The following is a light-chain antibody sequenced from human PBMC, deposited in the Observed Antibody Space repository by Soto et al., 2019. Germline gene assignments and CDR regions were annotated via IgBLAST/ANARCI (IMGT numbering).Light chain of an antibody. CDR2: GAS. CDR1: QSVSSN. Sequence: EIVMTQSPATLSVSPGERATLSCRASQSVSSNLAWYQQTPGQAPRLLIYGASTSATGIPARFSGSGSGTEFTLTISSLQSEDFAVYYCEQYANWPPRTFGPGTKVDIK. V-gene: IGKV3-15*01. CDR3: EQYANWPPRT. J-gene: IGKJ3*01.